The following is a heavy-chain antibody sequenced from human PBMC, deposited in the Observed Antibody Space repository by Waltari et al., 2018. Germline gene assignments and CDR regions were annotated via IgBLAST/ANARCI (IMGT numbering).Heavy chain of an antibody. J-gene: IGHJ5*02. Sequence: QLQLQESGPGLAKPSETLSLTCTVSGGSISSSSYYWGWIRQPPGKGLEWIGSIYYSGSTYYNPSLKSRVTISVDTSKNQFSLKLSSVTAADTAVYYCARTGITGTTFWFDPWGQGTLVTVSS. D-gene: IGHD1-7*01. CDR1: GGSISSSSYY. CDR2: IYYSGST. CDR3: ARTGITGTTFWFDP. V-gene: IGHV4-39*07.